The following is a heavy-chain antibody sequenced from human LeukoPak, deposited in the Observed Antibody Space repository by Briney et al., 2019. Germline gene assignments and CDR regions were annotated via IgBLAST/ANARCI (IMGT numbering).Heavy chain of an antibody. CDR1: GFTFGDYA. J-gene: IGHJ6*03. Sequence: GGSLRLSCAASGFTFGDYAMNWVRQAPGKGLEWVSSISTSSTYTYYADSMKGRFTISRDNAKNSLYLQMNSLRAEDTAVYFCAREAYMDVWGKGTTVTVSS. V-gene: IGHV3-21*01. CDR3: AREAYMDV. CDR2: ISTSSTYT.